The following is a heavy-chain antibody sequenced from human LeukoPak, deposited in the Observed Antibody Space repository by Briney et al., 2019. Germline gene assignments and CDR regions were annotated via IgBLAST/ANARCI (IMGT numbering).Heavy chain of an antibody. CDR1: GFTFSNSG. CDR3: ARDPKYTSSWYFDY. V-gene: IGHV3-33*08. D-gene: IGHD6-13*01. J-gene: IGHJ4*03. Sequence: GRSLRLSCAASGFTFSNSGMHWVRQTPGKGLEWVAVIWYDGSTKDYVDSVKGRFTISRDNSKNTLYLQMNSLRAEDTGVYYCARDPKYTSSWYFDYWGQGTTVTVSS. CDR2: IWYDGSTK.